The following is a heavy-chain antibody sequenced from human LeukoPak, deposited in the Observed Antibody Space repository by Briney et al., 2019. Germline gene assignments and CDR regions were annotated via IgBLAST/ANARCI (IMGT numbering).Heavy chain of an antibody. Sequence: GESLRISCRASGYTFTSNWIGWVRQMPGKGLELVGIIFPGDSDTRYSPSFEGQVTISADESTSTAYLHWSSLQASDTAMYYCARRGGTAMATDYWGQGTLVTVSS. CDR2: IFPGDSDT. D-gene: IGHD5-18*01. CDR1: GYTFTSNW. CDR3: ARRGGTAMATDY. J-gene: IGHJ4*02. V-gene: IGHV5-51*01.